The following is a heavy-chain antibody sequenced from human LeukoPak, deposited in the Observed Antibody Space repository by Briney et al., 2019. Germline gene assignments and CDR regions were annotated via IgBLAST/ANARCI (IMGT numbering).Heavy chain of an antibody. Sequence: GESLKISCKGSGFRFSSYWIGWVRQMPGKGLEWMVTIYPGDSDTRYSPSFQGQVTISADKSITTAYLQWSSLKASDTAMYYCARLLGDGYNAYYFDDWGQGTLVTVSS. CDR1: GFRFSSYW. V-gene: IGHV5-51*01. CDR3: ARLLGDGYNAYYFDD. CDR2: IYPGDSDT. J-gene: IGHJ4*02. D-gene: IGHD5-24*01.